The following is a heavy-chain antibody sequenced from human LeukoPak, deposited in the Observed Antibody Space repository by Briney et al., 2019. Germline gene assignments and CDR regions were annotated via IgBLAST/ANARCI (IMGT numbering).Heavy chain of an antibody. CDR2: IYYSGRT. Sequence: SETLSLTCTVSGGSININTYYWGWIRQPPGKGLEWIGTIYYSGRTYYNPSLKSRVTISVDTSKNQFSLKPSSVTAADTAVYYCARDQATIILGYFDYWGRGTLVTVSS. CDR3: ARDQATIILGYFDY. J-gene: IGHJ4*02. V-gene: IGHV4-39*07. D-gene: IGHD1-26*01. CDR1: GGSININTYY.